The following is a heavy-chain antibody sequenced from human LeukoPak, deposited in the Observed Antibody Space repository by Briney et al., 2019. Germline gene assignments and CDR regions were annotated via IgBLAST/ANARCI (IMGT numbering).Heavy chain of an antibody. Sequence: GGSLRLSCAASGFTFSSYWMHWVRQAPGKGLVWVSRINSDGSSTSYADSVKGRFTISRDNAKNTLYLQMNSLRAEDTAVYYCAREPDYDFWSGYACYFDYWGQGTLVTVSS. J-gene: IGHJ4*02. CDR2: INSDGSST. D-gene: IGHD3-3*01. CDR1: GFTFSSYW. CDR3: AREPDYDFWSGYACYFDY. V-gene: IGHV3-74*01.